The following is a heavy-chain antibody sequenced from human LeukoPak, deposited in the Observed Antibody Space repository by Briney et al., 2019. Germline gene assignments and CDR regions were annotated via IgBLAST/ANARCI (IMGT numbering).Heavy chain of an antibody. CDR2: IYYSGST. Sequence: SETLSLTCTVSGGSISSYYWSWIRQPPGKGLEWIGYIYYSGSTNYNPSLKSRVTISVDTSKNQFSLKLSSVTAADTAVYYCARHGLTTVTTLDYWGQGTLVTVSS. CDR3: ARHGLTTVTTLDY. V-gene: IGHV4-59*08. CDR1: GGSISSYY. D-gene: IGHD4-17*01. J-gene: IGHJ4*02.